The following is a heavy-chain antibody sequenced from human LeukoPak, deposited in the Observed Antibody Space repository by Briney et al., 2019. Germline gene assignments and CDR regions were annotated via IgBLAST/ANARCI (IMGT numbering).Heavy chain of an antibody. Sequence: ASVKVSRKPSVYTFTSYDVNWVRQATGQGLEWMGWMNPNSGNTGYAQKFQGRVTMTRNTSISTAYMELSSLRSEDTAVYYCARGARRVVRGVISYYFDYWGQGTLVTVSS. CDR1: VYTFTSYD. CDR2: MNPNSGNT. J-gene: IGHJ4*02. CDR3: ARGARRVVRGVISYYFDY. D-gene: IGHD3-10*01. V-gene: IGHV1-8*01.